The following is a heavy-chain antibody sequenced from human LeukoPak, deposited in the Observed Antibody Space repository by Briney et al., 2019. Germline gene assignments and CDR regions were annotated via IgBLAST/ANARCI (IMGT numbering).Heavy chain of an antibody. CDR2: ISGSGGST. CDR3: ARTMVRRSSKSLSWVHYYYYMDV. J-gene: IGHJ6*03. Sequence: GGTLRLSCAASGFTFSSYGMSWVRQAPGKGLEWVSAISGSGGSTYYADSVKGRFTISRDNSKNTLYLQVNSLRAEDTAVYYCARTMVRRSSKSLSWVHYYYYMDVWGKGTTVSISS. V-gene: IGHV3-23*01. CDR1: GFTFSSYG. D-gene: IGHD3-10*01.